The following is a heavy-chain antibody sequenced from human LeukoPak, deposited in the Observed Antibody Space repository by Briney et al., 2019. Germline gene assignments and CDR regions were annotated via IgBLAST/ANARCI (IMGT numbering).Heavy chain of an antibody. D-gene: IGHD3-10*01. CDR1: GGTFSSYA. CDR3: ARAMVRGVITSFDY. J-gene: IGHJ4*02. Sequence: SVKVSCKASGGTFSSYAISWVRQAPGPGLEWMGGIIPIFGTANYAQKFQGRVTITADGSTSTAYMELSSLRSEATAVYYCARAMVRGVITSFDYWGEGTLVTVSS. CDR2: IIPIFGTA. V-gene: IGHV1-69*13.